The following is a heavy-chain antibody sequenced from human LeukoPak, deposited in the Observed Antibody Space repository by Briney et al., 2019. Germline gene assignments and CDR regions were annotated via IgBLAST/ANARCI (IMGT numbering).Heavy chain of an antibody. Sequence: SETLSLTCTVSGGSISSGGYYWSWIRQHPEEGLEWIGYIHYSGSTYFNPSLKSRVIMSVDTSKNQFSLKLSSVTAADTAVYYCARAVHSSSALDSWGQGTLVTVSS. D-gene: IGHD6-13*01. V-gene: IGHV4-31*03. J-gene: IGHJ4*02. CDR3: ARAVHSSSALDS. CDR2: IHYSGST. CDR1: GGSISSGGYY.